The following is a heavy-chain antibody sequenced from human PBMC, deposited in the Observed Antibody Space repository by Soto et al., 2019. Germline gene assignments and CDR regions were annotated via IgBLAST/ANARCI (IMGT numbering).Heavy chain of an antibody. V-gene: IGHV1-69*12. D-gene: IGHD1-7*01. CDR2: IIPIFGTA. Sequence: QVQLVQSGAEVKKPGSSVKVSCKASGGTFSSYAISWVRQAPGQGLEWMGGIIPIFGTANYAQKFQGRVTIAAGESTSAAYMERSRLSAEDRDVYYCASESGWWVRNYGGHWGQGTLVTVSS. CDR1: GGTFSSYA. J-gene: IGHJ4*02. CDR3: ASESGWWVRNYGGH.